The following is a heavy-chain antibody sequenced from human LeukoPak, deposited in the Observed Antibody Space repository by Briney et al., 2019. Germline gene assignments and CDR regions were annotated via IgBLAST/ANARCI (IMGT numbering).Heavy chain of an antibody. D-gene: IGHD3-10*01. CDR3: AKDTIWFGESLGMDV. CDR2: ISYDGSNK. Sequence: GGSLRLSCAASGFTFSSYGMHWVRQAPGKGLEWVAVISYDGSNKYYADSVKGRFTTSRDNSKNTLYLQMNSLRTEDTAVYYCAKDTIWFGESLGMDVWGQGTTVTVSS. CDR1: GFTFSSYG. V-gene: IGHV3-30*18. J-gene: IGHJ6*02.